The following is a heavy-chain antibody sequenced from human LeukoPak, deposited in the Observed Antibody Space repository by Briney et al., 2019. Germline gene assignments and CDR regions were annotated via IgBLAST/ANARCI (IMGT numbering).Heavy chain of an antibody. J-gene: IGHJ4*02. V-gene: IGHV5-51*01. CDR2: IYPGDSDT. CDR3: ARRLLVPAAIGLFDY. CDR1: GYSFTSYW. D-gene: IGHD2-2*01. Sequence: GESLKISCKGSGYSFTSYWIGWVRQMPGKGLEWMGIIYPGDSDTRYSPSFQGQVTISADKSISTAYLQWSSLKASDTAMYYCARRLLVPAAIGLFDYWGQGTLVTVSS.